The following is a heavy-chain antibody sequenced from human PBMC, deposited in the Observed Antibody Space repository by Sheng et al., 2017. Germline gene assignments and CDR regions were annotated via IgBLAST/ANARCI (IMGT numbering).Heavy chain of an antibody. V-gene: IGHV4-4*07. Sequence: QVQLQESGPGLVKPSETLSLTCTVSGDSISGYWSWIRQPAGKGLEWIGRIYASGSTTYNPSLKSRVTLSIDTSKSQFSLKLDSLIVADTAVYYCARGPTASGFDPWGQGTLVTVSS. CDR3: ARGPTASGFDP. J-gene: IGHJ5*02. CDR1: GDSISGY. CDR2: IYASGST.